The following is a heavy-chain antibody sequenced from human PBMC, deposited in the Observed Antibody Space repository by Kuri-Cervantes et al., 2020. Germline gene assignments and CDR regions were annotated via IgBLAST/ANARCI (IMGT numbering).Heavy chain of an antibody. CDR1: GYTFTSYD. Sequence: ASVKVSCKASGYTFTSYDINWVRQATGQGLEWMGWISAYNGDTNYAQKLQGRVTLTTDTSTSTAYMELRSLRSDDTAVYYCASARYSYDFDYWGQGTLVTVSS. CDR2: ISAYNGDT. V-gene: IGHV1-18*01. J-gene: IGHJ4*02. D-gene: IGHD5-18*01. CDR3: ASARYSYDFDY.